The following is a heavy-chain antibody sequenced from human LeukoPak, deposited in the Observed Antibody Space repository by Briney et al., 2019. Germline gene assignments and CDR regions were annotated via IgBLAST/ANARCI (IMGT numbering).Heavy chain of an antibody. CDR3: ARGLATRNYFDY. CDR2: IIPIFGTA. D-gene: IGHD5-24*01. J-gene: IGHJ4*02. CDR1: GGTFSSYA. V-gene: IGHV1-69*05. Sequence: SVKASCKASGGTFSSYAISWLRQAPGQGLEWMGGIIPIFGTANYAQKFQGRVTITTDESTSTAYMELSSLRSEDTAVYYCARGLATRNYFDYWGQGTLVTVSS.